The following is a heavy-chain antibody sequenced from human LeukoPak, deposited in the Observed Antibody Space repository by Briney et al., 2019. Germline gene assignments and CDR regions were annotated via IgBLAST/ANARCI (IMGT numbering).Heavy chain of an antibody. CDR2: FYFSGST. J-gene: IGHJ4*02. Sequence: PSETLSLTCTVSGGSISSSSYYWDWVRQPPGKGLEWIGSFYFSGSTYYNPSLKGRVTISADTSKNQFSLRLNSVTAADTAVYYCARHGTISSESYFDYWGQGALVTVSS. V-gene: IGHV4-39*01. D-gene: IGHD1-14*01. CDR3: ARHGTISSESYFDY. CDR1: GGSISSSSYY.